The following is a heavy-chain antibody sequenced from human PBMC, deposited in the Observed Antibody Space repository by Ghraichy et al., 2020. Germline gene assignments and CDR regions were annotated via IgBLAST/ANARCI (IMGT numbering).Heavy chain of an antibody. CDR2: IYSGGST. CDR1: GFTVSSNY. V-gene: IGHV3-66*02. Sequence: GGSLRLSCAASGFTVSSNYMSWVRQAPGKGLEWVSVIYSGGSTYYADSVKGRFTISRDNFKNTLYLQMNSLRAEDTAVYYCARSYDSSGYFSWYFDLWGRGTLVTVSS. CDR3: ARSYDSSGYFSWYFDL. J-gene: IGHJ2*01. D-gene: IGHD3-22*01.